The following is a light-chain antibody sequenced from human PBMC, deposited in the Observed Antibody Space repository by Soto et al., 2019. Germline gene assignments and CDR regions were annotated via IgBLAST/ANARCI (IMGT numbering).Light chain of an antibody. CDR2: GAS. Sequence: IVLTQSPGTLSLSPGERATLSCRASQSVRSSYLAWYQQKPGQAPRLLVYGASSRATDIPDRFSGSGSGTDFTLTISRLETEDCAVYYCQQYGSSPGTFGQGTKVDIK. CDR1: QSVRSSY. J-gene: IGKJ1*01. V-gene: IGKV3-20*01. CDR3: QQYGSSPGT.